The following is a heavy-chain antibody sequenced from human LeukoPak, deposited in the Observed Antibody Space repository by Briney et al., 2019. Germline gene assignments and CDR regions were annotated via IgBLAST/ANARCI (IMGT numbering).Heavy chain of an antibody. CDR2: IYYSGST. CDR1: GGSISSYY. CDR3: ARDRRKWELPYFDY. Sequence: SETLSLTCTVSGGSISSYYWSWIRQPPGKGLEWIGYIYYSGSTNYNPSLKSRVTISVDTSKNQFSLKLSSVTAADTAVYYCARDRRKWELPYFDYWGQRTLATVSS. V-gene: IGHV4-59*01. J-gene: IGHJ4*02. D-gene: IGHD1-26*01.